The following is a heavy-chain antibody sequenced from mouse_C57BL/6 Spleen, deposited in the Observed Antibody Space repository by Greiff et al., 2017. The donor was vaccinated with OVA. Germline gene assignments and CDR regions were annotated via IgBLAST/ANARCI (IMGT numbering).Heavy chain of an antibody. CDR2: IYPGSGST. J-gene: IGHJ3*01. D-gene: IGHD2-4*01. CDR1: GYTFTSYW. V-gene: IGHV1-55*01. CDR3: ARRDDYDDWFAY. Sequence: QVQLQQPGAELVKPGASVKMSCKASGYTFTSYWITWVKQRPGQGLEWIGDIYPGSGSTNYNEKFKSKATLTVDTSSSTAYMQLSSLTSEDCAVYDCARRDDYDDWFAYWGQGTLVTVSA.